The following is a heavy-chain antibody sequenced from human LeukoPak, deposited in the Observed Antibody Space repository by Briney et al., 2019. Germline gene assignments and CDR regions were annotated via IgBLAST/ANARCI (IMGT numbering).Heavy chain of an antibody. CDR1: GGSFSGYY. CDR3: ARGFRGDNFDY. CDR2: INHSGST. V-gene: IGHV4-34*01. Sequence: SETLSLACAVYGGSFSGYYWSWIRQPPGKGLEWIGEINHSGSTNYNPSLKSRVTISVDTSKNRFSLKLSSVTAADTAVYFCARGFRGDNFDYWGQGTLVTVSS. D-gene: IGHD7-27*01. J-gene: IGHJ4*02.